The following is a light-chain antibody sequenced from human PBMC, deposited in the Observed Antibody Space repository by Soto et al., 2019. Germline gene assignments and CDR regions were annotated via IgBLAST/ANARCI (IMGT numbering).Light chain of an antibody. CDR3: QQYDTHFWT. CDR1: QSISSS. V-gene: IGKV1-5*03. J-gene: IGKJ1*01. CDR2: HVS. Sequence: DIQMTQSPSTLSASVGDRVTVTCRASQSISSSLAWFQQKPGKAPKLLMYHVSRLNSGVSSRFIGSGSGTEFTLTSSSLQPDDFATYYCQQYDTHFWTFGQGTKVETK.